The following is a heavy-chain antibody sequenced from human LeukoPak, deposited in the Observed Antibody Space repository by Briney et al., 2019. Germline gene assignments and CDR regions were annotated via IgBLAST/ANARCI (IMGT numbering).Heavy chain of an antibody. V-gene: IGHV3-21*04. CDR1: GFTFSSYT. CDR2: ISSSSSYI. Sequence: PGGSLRLSCAASGFTFSSYTMNWVRQAPGKGLEWVSPISSSSSYIYYADSVKGRFTISRDNAKNSLSLQMSGLRAEDTAVYYCARDWNGSGTAFDHWGQGTLVTVSS. D-gene: IGHD1-1*01. CDR3: ARDWNGSGTAFDH. J-gene: IGHJ4*02.